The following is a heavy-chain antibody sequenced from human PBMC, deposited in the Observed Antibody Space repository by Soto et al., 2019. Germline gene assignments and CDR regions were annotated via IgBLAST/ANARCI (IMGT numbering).Heavy chain of an antibody. CDR1: GYSFTSYW. J-gene: IGHJ4*02. CDR3: ARRQAAAGDNDRSFDY. CDR2: IDPSDSYT. D-gene: IGHD6-13*01. Sequence: GESLKISCKGSGYSFTSYWISWVRQMPGKGLEWMGRIDPSDSYTNYSPSFQGHVTISADKSISTAYLQWSSLKASDTAMYYCARRQAAAGDNDRSFDYWGQGTLVTVST. V-gene: IGHV5-10-1*01.